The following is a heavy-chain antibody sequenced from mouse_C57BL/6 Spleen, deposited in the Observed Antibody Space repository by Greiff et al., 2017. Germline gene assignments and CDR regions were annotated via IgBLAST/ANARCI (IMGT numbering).Heavy chain of an antibody. J-gene: IGHJ1*03. CDR2: IYPRDGST. CDR3: ARPDYYGSSYGGYFDV. CDR1: GYTFTSYD. V-gene: IGHV1-85*01. Sequence: LQESGPELVKPGASVKLSCKASGYTFTSYDINWVKQRPGQGLEWIGWIYPRDGSTKYNEKFKGKATLTVDTSSSTAYMELHSLTSEDSAVYFCARPDYYGSSYGGYFDVWGTGTTVTVSS. D-gene: IGHD1-1*01.